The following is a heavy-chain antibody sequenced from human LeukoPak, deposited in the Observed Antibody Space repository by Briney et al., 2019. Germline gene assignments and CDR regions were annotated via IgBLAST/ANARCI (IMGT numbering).Heavy chain of an antibody. D-gene: IGHD1-26*01. CDR1: GYTVTAYS. V-gene: IGHV1-2*02. CDR3: ARDGYSGRFDP. J-gene: IGHJ5*02. Sequence: ASVKVSCKASGYTVTAYSMHWVRQAPGQGLEWRGWIKPNSGVTNYAQRFQARVTMTSDMSISTAYMELSRLRSDDTAVYYCARDGYSGRFDPWGQGTLVTVSS. CDR2: IKPNSGVT.